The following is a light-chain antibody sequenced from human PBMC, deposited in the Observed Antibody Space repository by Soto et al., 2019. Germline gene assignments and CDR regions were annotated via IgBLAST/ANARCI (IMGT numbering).Light chain of an antibody. CDR1: QSISSW. Sequence: DIQMTQSPSTLSASVGDRVTITCRASQSISSWLAGYQQKPGKAPKLLIYKASSLESGVPSRISGSGSGTEFTLTISSLQPDDFATYCCQPYNSYSGTFGQGTKVEIK. CDR2: KAS. J-gene: IGKJ1*01. V-gene: IGKV1-5*03. CDR3: QPYNSYSGT.